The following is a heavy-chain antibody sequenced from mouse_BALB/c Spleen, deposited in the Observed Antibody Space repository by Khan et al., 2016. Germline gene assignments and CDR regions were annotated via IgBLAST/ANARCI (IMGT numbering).Heavy chain of an antibody. CDR2: IFPGSGNT. V-gene: IGHV1-77*01. CDR1: GYTFTDYY. D-gene: IGHD1-2*01. CDR3: ARFYYGYFAMDY. Sequence: QVQLKQSGTELPRPGASVKLSCKASGYTFTDYYLHWVKQRTGQGLEWIGEIFPGSGNTYYNEKFKGKASLTADTSSSTAYMQLSSLTSEDSAVYCCARFYYGYFAMDYWGHGASVTVSS. J-gene: IGHJ4*01.